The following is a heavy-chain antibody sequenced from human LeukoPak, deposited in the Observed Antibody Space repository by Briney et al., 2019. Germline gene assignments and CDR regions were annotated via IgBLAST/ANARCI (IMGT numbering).Heavy chain of an antibody. Sequence: PSETLSLTCTVSGGSISGSSYYWGWIRQPPGKGLEWIGSIYYSGSTYYNPSLKSRVTISVDTSKNQVSLKLSSVTAADAAVYYCASVGIAAAGNYFDYWGQGTLVTVSS. D-gene: IGHD6-13*01. V-gene: IGHV4-39*01. J-gene: IGHJ4*02. CDR1: GGSISGSSYY. CDR2: IYYSGST. CDR3: ASVGIAAAGNYFDY.